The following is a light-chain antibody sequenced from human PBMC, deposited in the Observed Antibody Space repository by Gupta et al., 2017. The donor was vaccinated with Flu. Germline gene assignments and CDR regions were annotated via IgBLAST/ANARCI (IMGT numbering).Light chain of an antibody. J-gene: IGKJ1*01. V-gene: IGKV1-39*01. CDR3: QQSYYTSWT. CDR1: QTISIY. Sequence: PFSLSASVGDRVTIAILSSQTISIYLNWYQQKPGKAPNVLLFNSSTVQSGVPSRFSGGGSGTDFALTISRLQPEDFATYYCQQSYYTSWTFGEGTKVEIK. CDR2: NSS.